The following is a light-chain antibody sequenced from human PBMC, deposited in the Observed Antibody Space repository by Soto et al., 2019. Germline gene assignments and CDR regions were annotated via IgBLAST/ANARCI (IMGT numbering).Light chain of an antibody. Sequence: EIVMTQSPATLSVSPGERATLSCRASQSVRSNLAWYQQKPGQAPRLLIYGASTRATGLPARFSGSGSGTEFTLTISSLLSEDFAVYYCQQYNNWPPWTFGQGTKVEIK. J-gene: IGKJ1*01. CDR3: QQYNNWPPWT. CDR2: GAS. V-gene: IGKV3-15*01. CDR1: QSVRSN.